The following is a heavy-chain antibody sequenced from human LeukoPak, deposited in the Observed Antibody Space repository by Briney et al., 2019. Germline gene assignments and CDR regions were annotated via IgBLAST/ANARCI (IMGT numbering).Heavy chain of an antibody. CDR3: ASDYFDRTGYYGFIY. Sequence: PSETLSLTCTVSGGSITDYHWIWLQQPAGKGLEWIGRLYTSGSTNYNPSLKSRVSMSVDTSKKQFSLRLSSVTAADTAIYYCASDYFDRTGYYGFIYWGQGSLVTISS. D-gene: IGHD3-22*01. J-gene: IGHJ4*02. CDR2: LYTSGST. CDR1: GGSITDYH. V-gene: IGHV4-4*07.